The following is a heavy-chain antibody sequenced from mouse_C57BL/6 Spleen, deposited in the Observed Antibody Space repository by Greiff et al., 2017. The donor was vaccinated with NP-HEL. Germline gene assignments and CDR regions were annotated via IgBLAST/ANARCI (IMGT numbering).Heavy chain of an antibody. Sequence: VKLMESGAELVKPGASVKMSCKASGYTFTTYPIEWMKQNHGKSLEWIGNFHPYNDDTKYNEKFKGKATLTVEKSSSTVYLELSRLTSDDSAVYSCARGNYGSSYGFAYWGQGTLVTVSA. CDR2: FHPYNDDT. CDR3: ARGNYGSSYGFAY. D-gene: IGHD1-1*01. CDR1: GYTFTTYP. V-gene: IGHV1-47*01. J-gene: IGHJ3*01.